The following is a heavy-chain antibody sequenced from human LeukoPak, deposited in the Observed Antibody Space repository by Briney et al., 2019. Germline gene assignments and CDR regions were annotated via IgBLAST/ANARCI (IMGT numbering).Heavy chain of an antibody. Sequence: PSDTLSVTCTVSGVSISSYFWRWLRQPPGKGLEWIGCMYYSGSTNYNPSLESRVTISLDTSKNQFSLRLSSVTAADTGVYYCARLFAGSQGEGFDYWGQGTLVTVSS. V-gene: IGHV4-59*08. CDR1: GVSISSYF. J-gene: IGHJ4*02. CDR2: MYYSGST. CDR3: ARLFAGSQGEGFDY. D-gene: IGHD1-26*01.